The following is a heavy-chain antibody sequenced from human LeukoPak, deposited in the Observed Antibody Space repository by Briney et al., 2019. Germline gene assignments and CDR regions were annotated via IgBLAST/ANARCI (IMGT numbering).Heavy chain of an antibody. V-gene: IGHV3-23*01. D-gene: IGHD6-13*01. CDR1: GFTFGNYD. Sequence: GGSLRLSCAASGFTFGNYDYVWVRQAPGKGLEWVSTISRSGGITNYADSVKGRFTVSRDNSMNTLYLRMTSLRAEDTAVYYCAKAPTTIAALDYWGQGTLVTVSS. CDR3: AKAPTTIAALDY. J-gene: IGHJ4*02. CDR2: ISRSGGIT.